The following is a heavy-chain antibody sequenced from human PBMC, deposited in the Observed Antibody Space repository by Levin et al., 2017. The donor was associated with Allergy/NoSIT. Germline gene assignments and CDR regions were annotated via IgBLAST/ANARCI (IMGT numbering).Heavy chain of an antibody. CDR2: INPNSGGT. CDR3: ARVRITGTTYYSPFDY. J-gene: IGHJ4*02. Sequence: ASVKVSCKASGYTFTGYYMHWVRQAPGQGLEWMGWINPNSGGTNYAQKFQGRVTMTRDTSISTAYMELSRLRSDDTAVYYCARVRITGTTYYSPFDYWGQGTLVTVSS. D-gene: IGHD1-7*01. CDR1: GYTFTGYY. V-gene: IGHV1-2*02.